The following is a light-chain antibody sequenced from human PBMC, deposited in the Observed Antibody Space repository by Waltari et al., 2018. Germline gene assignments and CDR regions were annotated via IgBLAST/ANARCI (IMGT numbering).Light chain of an antibody. CDR3: QQYYTYPLT. J-gene: IGKJ4*01. Sequence: DIQMTQSPSTLSASVGARVTSTCRASQSISSWLAWYQQKPGKAPKLLIYKASTLEGGVPSRFSGIGSGTDFTLTISSLQPDDSAAYYCQQYYTYPLTFGGGTKVEIK. CDR1: QSISSW. CDR2: KAS. V-gene: IGKV1-5*03.